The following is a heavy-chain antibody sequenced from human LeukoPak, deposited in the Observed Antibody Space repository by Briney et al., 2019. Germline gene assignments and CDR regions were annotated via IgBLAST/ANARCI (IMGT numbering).Heavy chain of an antibody. J-gene: IGHJ4*02. CDR1: GYTFTDYY. Sequence: ASVKVSCKTSGYTFTDYYIHWVRLAPGQGLELIGWIGPTYGDTSYGQKFQGRVTMTRDTSIRTAFMDLTSLTSDDTAVYYCVRDVHSSYDYWGQGTLVTVSS. V-gene: IGHV1-2*02. D-gene: IGHD3-10*01. CDR3: VRDVHSSYDY. CDR2: IGPTYGDT.